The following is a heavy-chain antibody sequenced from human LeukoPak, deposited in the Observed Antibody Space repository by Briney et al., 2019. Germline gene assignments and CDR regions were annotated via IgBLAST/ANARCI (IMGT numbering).Heavy chain of an antibody. CDR2: IYHSGST. V-gene: IGHV4-4*02. J-gene: IGHJ3*02. CDR3: ARLDSGSSSDAFDI. D-gene: IGHD1-26*01. CDR1: GGSISSNNW. Sequence: SETLSFTCAVSGGSISSNNWWWSWVRQPPGKGLEWIGEIYHSGSTNYNPSLKSRVTISVDKSKNQFSLKLSSVTAADTAVYYCARLDSGSSSDAFDIWGQGTMVTVSS.